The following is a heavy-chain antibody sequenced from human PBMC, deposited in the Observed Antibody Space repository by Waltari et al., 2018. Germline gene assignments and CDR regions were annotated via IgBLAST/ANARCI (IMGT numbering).Heavy chain of an antibody. J-gene: IGHJ6*02. CDR1: GYTFTGYY. CDR3: ATATVAVGDYYGMDV. D-gene: IGHD6-19*01. Sequence: QVQLVQSGAEVKKPGASVKVSCKASGYTFTGYYLHWVRQAPGQGLEWMGRINPNSGGTNYAQKFQGRVTMTRDTSISTAYMELSSLRSEDTAVYYCATATVAVGDYYGMDVWGQGTTVTVSS. CDR2: INPNSGGT. V-gene: IGHV1-2*06.